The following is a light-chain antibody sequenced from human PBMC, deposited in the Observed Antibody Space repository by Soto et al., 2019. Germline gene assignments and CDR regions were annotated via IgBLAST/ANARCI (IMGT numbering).Light chain of an antibody. CDR1: QSVSNY. CDR3: QQYAISPWT. CDR2: GAS. V-gene: IGKV3-20*01. J-gene: IGKJ1*01. Sequence: EIVLTQSPATLSLSPGERATLSCRASQSVSNYLAWYQQKPGQAPRLLIYGASSRATGIPDRFSGSGSGTDFTLTISRLEPEDFAVYYCQQYAISPWTFGQGTKVQIK.